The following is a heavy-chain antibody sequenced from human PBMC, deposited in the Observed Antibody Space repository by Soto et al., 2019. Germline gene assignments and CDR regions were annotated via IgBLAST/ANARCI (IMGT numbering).Heavy chain of an antibody. CDR1: GYIFTRYF. J-gene: IGHJ6*02. CDR2: VTPNSGDT. Sequence: ASVKVSCKTSGYIFTRYFIHWVRQTPGQGLQWMGRVTPNSGDTKYGQTFQGRVTFTRDTSTSTAYMELSSLRSEDTAVYYCARAECSSTSCHTKVHGFTIFGVDLEWDQKGYYYYGMDVWGQGTTVTVSS. CDR3: ARAECSSTSCHTKVHGFTIFGVDLEWDQKGYYYYGMDV. V-gene: IGHV1-2*06. D-gene: IGHD2-2*01.